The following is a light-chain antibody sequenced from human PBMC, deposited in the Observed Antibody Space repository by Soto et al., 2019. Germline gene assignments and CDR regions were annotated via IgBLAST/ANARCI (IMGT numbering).Light chain of an antibody. Sequence: EIVLTQSPATLSLSPGERATLSCRASQSVSSYLAWYQQKPGQAPRLLMYEASNRATGIPARFSGGGSGTDFTLTISSLEPEEFAVYYCQQRSDWPGTFGQGTKVDIK. V-gene: IGKV3-11*01. CDR2: EAS. CDR1: QSVSSY. J-gene: IGKJ1*01. CDR3: QQRSDWPGT.